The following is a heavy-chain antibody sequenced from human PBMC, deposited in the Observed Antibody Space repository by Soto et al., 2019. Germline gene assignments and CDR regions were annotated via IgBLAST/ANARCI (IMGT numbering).Heavy chain of an antibody. D-gene: IGHD3-3*01. CDR1: GFTFSSYA. CDR2: ISYDGSNK. CDR3: ARVRSGRAGVGGGIRGYFDY. J-gene: IGHJ4*02. V-gene: IGHV3-30-3*01. Sequence: GGSLRLSCAASGFTFSSYAMHWVRQAPGKGLEWVAVISYDGSNKYYADSVKGRFTISRDNSKNTLYLQMNSLRAEDTAVYYCARVRSGRAGVGGGIRGYFDYWGQGTLVTVSS.